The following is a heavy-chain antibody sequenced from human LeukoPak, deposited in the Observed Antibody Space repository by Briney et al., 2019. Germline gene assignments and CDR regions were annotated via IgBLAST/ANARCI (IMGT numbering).Heavy chain of an antibody. D-gene: IGHD3-9*01. J-gene: IGHJ5*02. V-gene: IGHV3-48*04. CDR2: ISSSGSTI. CDR3: AKEKRDILTPLDP. Sequence: GGTLRLSCAASGFTFSSYGMSWVRQAPGKGLEWVSYISSSGSTIYYADSVKGRFTISRDNAKNSLYLQMNSLRAEDTAVYYCAKEKRDILTPLDPWGQGTLVTVSS. CDR1: GFTFSSYG.